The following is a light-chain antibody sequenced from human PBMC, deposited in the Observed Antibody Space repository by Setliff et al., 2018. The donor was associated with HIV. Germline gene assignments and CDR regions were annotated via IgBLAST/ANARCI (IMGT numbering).Light chain of an antibody. V-gene: IGLV2-11*01. CDR2: DIT. J-gene: IGLJ1*01. Sequence: QSALTQPASVSGSPGQSITISCTGTSSDVGGYNYVSWYQQHPGKAPKLLIYDITKRPSGVPDRFSGFKSGNTASLTISGLQADDEADYYCCSYAGNYVFVFGGGTKGTVL. CDR3: CSYAGNYVFV. CDR1: SSDVGGYNY.